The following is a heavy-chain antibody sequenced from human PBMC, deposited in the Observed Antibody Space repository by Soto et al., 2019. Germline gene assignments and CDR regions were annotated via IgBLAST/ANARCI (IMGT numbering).Heavy chain of an antibody. J-gene: IGHJ4*02. CDR3: ARDASAVAGTSNFDY. CDR1: DGSISSYY. D-gene: IGHD6-19*01. Sequence: PSETLSLTCTVSDGSISSYYWSWIRQPPGKGLEWIGYIYYSGSTNYNPSLKSRVTISVDTSKNQFSLKLSSVTAADTAVYYCARDASAVAGTSNFDYWGQGTLVTVSS. V-gene: IGHV4-59*01. CDR2: IYYSGST.